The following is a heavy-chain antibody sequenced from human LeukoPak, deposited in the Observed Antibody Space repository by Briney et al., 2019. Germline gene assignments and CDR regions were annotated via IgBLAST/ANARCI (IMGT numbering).Heavy chain of an antibody. Sequence: PSETLSLTCTVSGYSISSGYYWGWIRQPPGKGLEWIGSIHYSARIYYNPSLKSRLTVSPDTSKNQFSLKLTSVTAADTAVYYCTREVRSAWASFDPWGQGTLVIVSS. CDR2: IHYSARI. CDR1: GYSISSGYY. J-gene: IGHJ5*02. V-gene: IGHV4-38-2*02. D-gene: IGHD1-26*01. CDR3: TREVRSAWASFDP.